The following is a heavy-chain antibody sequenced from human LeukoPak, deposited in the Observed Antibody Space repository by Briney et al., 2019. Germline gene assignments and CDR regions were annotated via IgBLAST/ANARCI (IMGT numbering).Heavy chain of an antibody. J-gene: IGHJ3*02. V-gene: IGHV1-2*02. CDR3: AVEFATVGVSAVISAFDI. CDR1: GYTFTDYY. D-gene: IGHD2-2*02. Sequence: ASVNVSCTASGYTFTDYYMHWVRQAPGQGLEWMGWINPNGGGTYYAQKFQGSVTMIRDTTIRTAYMELSRLRSDDTAVYYCAVEFATVGVSAVISAFDIWGQGTMVTVSS. CDR2: INPNGGGT.